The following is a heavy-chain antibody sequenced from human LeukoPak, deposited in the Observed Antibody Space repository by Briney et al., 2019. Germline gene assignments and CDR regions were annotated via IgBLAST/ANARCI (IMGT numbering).Heavy chain of an antibody. CDR2: ISCDGSNK. D-gene: IGHD2-2*02. J-gene: IGHJ4*02. V-gene: IGHV3-30-3*01. CDR1: GFTFSSYA. CDR3: ARADPYCSSTSCYTHFDY. Sequence: GGSLRLSCAASGFTFSSYAMHWVRQAPGKGLEWVAVISCDGSNKYYADSVKGRFTISRDNSKNTLYLQMNSLRAEDTAVYYCARADPYCSSTSCYTHFDYWGQGTLVTVSS.